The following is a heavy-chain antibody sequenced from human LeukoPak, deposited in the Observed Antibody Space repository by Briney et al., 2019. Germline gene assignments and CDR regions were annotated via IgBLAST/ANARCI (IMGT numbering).Heavy chain of an antibody. CDR1: GGTFSSYV. Sequence: ASVKVSCKASGGTFSSYVISWVRQAPGQGLEWMGWINPNSGGTNYAQKFQGRVTMTRDTSISTAYMELSRLRSDDTAVYYCARSAGTSMIVVALHWGEGTLVTVSS. CDR3: ARSAGTSMIVVALH. V-gene: IGHV1-2*02. D-gene: IGHD3-22*01. CDR2: INPNSGGT. J-gene: IGHJ4*02.